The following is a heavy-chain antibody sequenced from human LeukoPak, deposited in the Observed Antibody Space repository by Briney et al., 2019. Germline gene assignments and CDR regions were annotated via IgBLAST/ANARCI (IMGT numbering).Heavy chain of an antibody. D-gene: IGHD1-26*01. V-gene: IGHV3-48*01. J-gene: IGHJ4*02. CDR3: AGGYSGSHDY. CDR2: ISSSSSTI. Sequence: GGSLRLSCAASGFTFSSYSMNWVRQAPGKGLEWVSYISSSSSTIYYADSVKGRFTISRDNAKNSLYLQMNSLRAEDTAVYYCAGGYSGSHDYWGQGTLVTVST. CDR1: GFTFSSYS.